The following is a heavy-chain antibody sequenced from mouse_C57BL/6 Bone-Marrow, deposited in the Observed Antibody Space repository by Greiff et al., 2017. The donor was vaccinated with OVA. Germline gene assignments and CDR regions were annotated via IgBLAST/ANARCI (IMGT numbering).Heavy chain of an antibody. CDR3: ARTAQATYYAMDY. Sequence: QVQLQQPGAELVRPGASVKMSCKASGYTFTSYWITWVKQRPGQGLEWIGDIYPGSGSTNYNEKFKSKATLTVDTSSSTAYMQLSSLTSEDSAVYYCARTAQATYYAMDYWGQGTSVTVSS. D-gene: IGHD3-2*02. J-gene: IGHJ4*01. CDR1: GYTFTSYW. CDR2: IYPGSGST. V-gene: IGHV1-55*01.